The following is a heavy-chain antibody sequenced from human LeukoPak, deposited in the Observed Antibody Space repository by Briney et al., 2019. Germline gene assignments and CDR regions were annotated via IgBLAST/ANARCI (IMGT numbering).Heavy chain of an antibody. CDR2: IYTSGST. CDR1: GGSISSGSYY. D-gene: IGHD5-24*01. V-gene: IGHV4-61*02. CDR3: ARVEMATYFDY. J-gene: IGHJ4*02. Sequence: ASETLSLTCTVSGGSISSGSYYWSWTRQPAGKGLEWIGRIYTSGSTNYNPSLKSRVTISVDTSKNQFSLKLSSVTAADTAVYYCARVEMATYFDYWGQGTLVTVSS.